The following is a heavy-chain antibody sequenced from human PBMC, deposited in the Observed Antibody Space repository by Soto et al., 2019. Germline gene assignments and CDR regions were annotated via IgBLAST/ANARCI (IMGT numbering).Heavy chain of an antibody. J-gene: IGHJ4*02. Sequence: HGEALKICWKGAGYSFTNYWIGWVRQMPGKGLEWMGIINPGDSDTRYSPSFQGQVTISADKSINTAYIHWSSLKASDTAMYFCARSFTAGTADDYWGQGTLVTVSS. V-gene: IGHV5-51*01. CDR3: ARSFTAGTADDY. CDR1: GYSFTNYW. CDR2: INPGDSDT. D-gene: IGHD6-19*01.